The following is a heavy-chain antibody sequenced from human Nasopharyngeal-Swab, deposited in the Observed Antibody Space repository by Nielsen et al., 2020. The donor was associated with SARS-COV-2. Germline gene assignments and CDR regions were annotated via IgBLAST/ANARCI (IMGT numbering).Heavy chain of an antibody. J-gene: IGHJ4*02. Sequence: SETLSLTCGVSGGSISSNNWWSWARQPPGKGLEWIGEIYHSGSTNYNPSLKSRVTISVDKSRNQFSLKLTSVTAADTAVYYCARTPPDIAAAGYFDYWGQGTLVTVSS. V-gene: IGHV4-4*02. CDR2: IYHSGST. CDR3: ARTPPDIAAAGYFDY. CDR1: GGSISSNNW. D-gene: IGHD6-13*01.